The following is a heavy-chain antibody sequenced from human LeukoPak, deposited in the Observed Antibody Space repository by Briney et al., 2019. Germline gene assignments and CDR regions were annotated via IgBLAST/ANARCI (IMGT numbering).Heavy chain of an antibody. Sequence: GESLKISCKGSGYSFNSYWIGWVRQMPGKGLEWMGIIYPGDSDTRYSPSFQGQVTISADKSISTAYLQWSSLKASDTAMYYCATTPGIAVAGTGGYYYYGMDVWGQGTTVTVSS. J-gene: IGHJ6*02. CDR3: ATTPGIAVAGTGGYYYYGMDV. CDR2: IYPGDSDT. V-gene: IGHV5-51*01. D-gene: IGHD6-19*01. CDR1: GYSFNSYW.